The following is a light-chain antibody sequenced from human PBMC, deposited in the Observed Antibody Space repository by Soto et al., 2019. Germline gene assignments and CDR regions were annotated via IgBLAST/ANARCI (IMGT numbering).Light chain of an antibody. CDR2: RND. CDR1: SSNIGSNS. V-gene: IGLV1-44*01. CDR3: AAWDDSLNGFWV. J-gene: IGLJ3*02. Sequence: QSALTQPPSASRTPGQRVTISCSGSSSNIGSNSVNWFQQVPGAAPKLLIYRNDERTYGVPDRFSGSKSGTSASLAISGLLCEDEADHDCAAWDDSLNGFWVFGGGTKLTVL.